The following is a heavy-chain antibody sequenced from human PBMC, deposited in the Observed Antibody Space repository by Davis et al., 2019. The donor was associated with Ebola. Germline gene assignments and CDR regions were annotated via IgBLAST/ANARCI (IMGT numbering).Heavy chain of an antibody. J-gene: IGHJ4*02. CDR2: INPHNGNT. Sequence: AASVKVSCKASGYTFTSYGITWVRQAPGQGLEWMGWINPHNGNTNYAQNVQGRVTMTTDTSTSTAYMEVGSLRSEDTAVYYCARDEFDYWGQGTLVTVSS. CDR1: GYTFTSYG. CDR3: ARDEFDY. V-gene: IGHV1-18*04.